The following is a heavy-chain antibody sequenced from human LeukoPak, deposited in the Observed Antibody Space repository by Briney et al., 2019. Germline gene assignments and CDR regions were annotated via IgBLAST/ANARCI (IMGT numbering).Heavy chain of an antibody. D-gene: IGHD3-3*01. CDR3: ARGIPYDFWSGYSIDY. CDR1: GGTFSSYA. V-gene: IGHV1-69*13. J-gene: IGHJ4*02. CDR2: IIPIFGTA. Sequence: SVKVSCTASGGTFSSYAISWVRQAPGQGLEWMGGIIPIFGTANYAQKFQGRVTITADESTSTAYMELSSLRSEDTAVYYCARGIPYDFWSGYSIDYWGQGTLVTVSS.